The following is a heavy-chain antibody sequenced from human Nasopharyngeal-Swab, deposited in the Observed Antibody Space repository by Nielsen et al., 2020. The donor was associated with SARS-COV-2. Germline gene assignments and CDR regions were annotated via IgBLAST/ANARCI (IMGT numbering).Heavy chain of an antibody. D-gene: IGHD4-11*01. Sequence: GGSLRLSCAASGFTFDSYALHWVRQAPGKGLEWVAVIANDGRYKHYADSVKGRFTISRDNSKSTLYLQMNSLRAGDTAVYYCARDHLMTVTIPYYYYGMDVWGQGTTVTVSS. V-gene: IGHV3-30*04. CDR2: IANDGRYK. CDR3: ARDHLMTVTIPYYYYGMDV. CDR1: GFTFDSYA. J-gene: IGHJ6*02.